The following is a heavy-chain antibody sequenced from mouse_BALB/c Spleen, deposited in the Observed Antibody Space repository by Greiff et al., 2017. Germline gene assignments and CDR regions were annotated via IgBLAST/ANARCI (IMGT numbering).Heavy chain of an antibody. V-gene: IGHV5-6-5*01. Sequence: EVMLVESGAGLVKPGGSLKLSCAASGFTFSSYAMSWVRQTPEKRLEWVASISSGGSTYYPDSVKGRFTISRDNARNILYLQMSSLRSEDTAMYYCARERAWFAYWGQGTLVTVSA. CDR3: ARERAWFAY. J-gene: IGHJ3*01. CDR1: GFTFSSYA. CDR2: ISSGGST.